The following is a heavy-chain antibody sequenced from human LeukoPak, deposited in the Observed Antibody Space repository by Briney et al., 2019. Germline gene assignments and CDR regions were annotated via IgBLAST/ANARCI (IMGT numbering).Heavy chain of an antibody. D-gene: IGHD5-24*01. J-gene: IGHJ4*02. CDR2: ISGSGDCT. CDR3: AKDPRVGSRVATPCH. V-gene: IGHV3-23*01. CDR1: EFTFSSYA. Sequence: GGSLRLSCAASEFTFSSYAMSWVRQAPGKGLEWVSGISGSGDCTYYADSVKGRFTISRDNAKSTLFLQMNSLRAEDTAVYYCAKDPRVGSRVATPCHWGQGTLVTVSS.